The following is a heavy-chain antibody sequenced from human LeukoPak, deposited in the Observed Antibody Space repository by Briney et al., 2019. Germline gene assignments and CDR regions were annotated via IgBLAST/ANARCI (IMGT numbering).Heavy chain of an antibody. D-gene: IGHD6-13*01. Sequence: GRSLRLSCAASGFTFSSYGMHWVRQAPGKGLEWVAVIWYDGSNKYYADSVKGRFTISRDRSTNTVSLEMNSLRPEDTAVYYCAKGLSGWWTPGLDYLGQGTLVTVSS. CDR2: IWYDGSNK. V-gene: IGHV3-33*03. J-gene: IGHJ4*02. CDR3: AKGLSGWWTPGLDY. CDR1: GFTFSSYG.